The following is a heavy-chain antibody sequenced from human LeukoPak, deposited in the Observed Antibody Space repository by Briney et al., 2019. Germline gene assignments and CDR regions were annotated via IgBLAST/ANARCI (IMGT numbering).Heavy chain of an antibody. CDR3: ARGLHGVIIVYYYYVMDV. Sequence: SETLSLTCAVYGGSFSSYYWSWIRQPPGKGLEWIGEINHSGGSTNYNPTFKSRAAISLDTSKNQFSLRLSSLTAADTAVYYCARGLHGVIIVYYYYVMDVWGQGTTVTASS. CDR2: INHSGGST. D-gene: IGHD2/OR15-2a*01. J-gene: IGHJ6*02. V-gene: IGHV4-34*01. CDR1: GGSFSSYY.